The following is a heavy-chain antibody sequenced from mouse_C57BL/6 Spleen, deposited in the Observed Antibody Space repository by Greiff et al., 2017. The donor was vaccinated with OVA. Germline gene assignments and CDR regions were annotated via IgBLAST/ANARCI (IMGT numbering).Heavy chain of an antibody. CDR2: INPNNGGT. V-gene: IGHV1-26*01. CDR3: ARRMIYYGHDGAMDY. CDR1: GYTFTDYY. J-gene: IGHJ4*01. D-gene: IGHD1-2*01. Sequence: EVQLQQSGPELVKPGASVKISCKASGYTFTDYYMNWVKQSHGKSLEWIGDINPNNGGTSYNQKFKGKATLTVDKSSSTAYMELRSLTSEDSAVYYCARRMIYYGHDGAMDYWGQGTSVTVSS.